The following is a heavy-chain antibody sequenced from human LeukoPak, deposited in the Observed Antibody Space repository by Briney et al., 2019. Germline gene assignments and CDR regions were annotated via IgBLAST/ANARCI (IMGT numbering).Heavy chain of an antibody. Sequence: WIRQPPGKGLEWVSGISWNSGSIGYADSVKGRFTISRDNAKNSLYLQTNSLRAEDMALYYCAKDRNRGYSYGYAFDIWGQGTMVTVSS. CDR3: AKDRNRGYSYGYAFDI. V-gene: IGHV3-9*03. D-gene: IGHD5-18*01. J-gene: IGHJ3*02. CDR2: ISWNSGSI.